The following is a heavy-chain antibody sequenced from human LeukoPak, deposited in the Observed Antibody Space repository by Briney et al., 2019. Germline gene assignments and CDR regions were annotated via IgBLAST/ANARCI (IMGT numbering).Heavy chain of an antibody. CDR1: GGTFSSYA. Sequence: GASVKVSCKASGGTFSSYAISWVRQAPGQGLEWMGGFDPEDGETIYAQKFQGRVTMTEDTSTDTAYMELSSLRSEDTAVYYCATPRSSQQLVFDYWGQGTLVTVSS. CDR2: FDPEDGET. V-gene: IGHV1-24*01. J-gene: IGHJ4*02. CDR3: ATPRSSQQLVFDY. D-gene: IGHD6-13*01.